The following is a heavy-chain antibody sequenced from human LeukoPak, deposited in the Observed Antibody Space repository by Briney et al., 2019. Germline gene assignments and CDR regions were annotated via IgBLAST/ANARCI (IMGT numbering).Heavy chain of an antibody. CDR3: AKGGGTSYYSRFES. CDR1: GFTFSNYA. Sequence: GGSLRLSCATSGFTFSNYAVTWVRQAPGKGLEWVSTVSGSGLTTDYADSVKGRFTISRDMSNNTLFLQMNSLRGDDTAVYYCAKGGGTSYYSRFESWGQGTLVTVSS. V-gene: IGHV3-23*01. J-gene: IGHJ4*02. CDR2: VSGSGLTT. D-gene: IGHD3-9*01.